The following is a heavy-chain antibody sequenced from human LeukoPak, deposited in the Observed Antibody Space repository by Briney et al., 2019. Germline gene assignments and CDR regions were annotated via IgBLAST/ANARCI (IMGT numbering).Heavy chain of an antibody. V-gene: IGHV1-69*06. D-gene: IGHD2-2*01. Sequence: GASVKVSCKASGGTFSSYAISWVRQAPGQGLEWMGGIIPIFGTANYAQKFQGRVTITADKSTSTAYMELSSLRSEDTAVYYCARDPHLYCSRTSCYFNDYWGQGTLVTVYS. CDR3: ARDPHLYCSRTSCYFNDY. CDR1: GGTFSSYA. CDR2: IIPIFGTA. J-gene: IGHJ4*02.